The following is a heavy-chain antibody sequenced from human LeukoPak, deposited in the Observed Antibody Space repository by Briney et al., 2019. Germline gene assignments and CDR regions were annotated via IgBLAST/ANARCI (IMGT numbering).Heavy chain of an antibody. CDR3: ARGGGGYSWYFDL. D-gene: IGHD5-12*01. J-gene: IGHJ2*01. V-gene: IGHV3-48*03. CDR2: ISSSGRSI. CDR1: GFTFSSYE. Sequence: GGSLRLSCAASGFTFSSYEMNWVRQAPGKGLEWVSYISSSGRSIYYADSVKGRLTISRDNAKNSLYLQMNSLRAEDTAVYYCARGGGGYSWYFDLWGRGTLVTVSS.